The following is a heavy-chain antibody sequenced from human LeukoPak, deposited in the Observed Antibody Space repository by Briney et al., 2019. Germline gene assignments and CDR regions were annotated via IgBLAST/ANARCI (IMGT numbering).Heavy chain of an antibody. J-gene: IGHJ4*02. CDR1: GGTFSTYA. Sequence: ASVKVSCKASGGTFSTYAINWVRQAPGQGLEWMGIINPSGGSTSYAQKFQGRVTMTRDTSTSTVYMELSSLRSEDTAVYYCAREGAIIAVAGTGFDYWGQGTLVTVSS. CDR3: AREGAIIAVAGTGFDY. CDR2: INPSGGST. D-gene: IGHD6-19*01. V-gene: IGHV1-46*03.